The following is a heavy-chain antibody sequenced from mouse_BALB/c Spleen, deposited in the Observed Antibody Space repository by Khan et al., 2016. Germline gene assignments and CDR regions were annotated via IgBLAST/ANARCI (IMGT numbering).Heavy chain of an antibody. Sequence: QVQLKESGPGLVAPSQSLSITCTVSGFSLTGYGVNWVRQPPGKGLEWLGMIWGDGSTDYNSALKSRLSISKDNSKSQVFLKMNSLQTDDTASYYCARERDGYSYAMDYWGQGTSVTVSS. CDR1: GFSLTGYG. CDR2: IWGDGST. V-gene: IGHV2-6-7*01. D-gene: IGHD2-3*01. CDR3: ARERDGYSYAMDY. J-gene: IGHJ4*01.